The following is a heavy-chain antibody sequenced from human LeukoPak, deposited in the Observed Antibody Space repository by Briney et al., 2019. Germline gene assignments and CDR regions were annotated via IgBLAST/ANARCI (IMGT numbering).Heavy chain of an antibody. J-gene: IGHJ6*03. CDR2: IIPIFGTA. V-gene: IGHV1-69*06. D-gene: IGHD2-15*01. Sequence: ASVKVSCKASGGTFSSYAISWVRQAPGQGLEWMGGIIPIFGTANYAQKFQGRVTITADKSTSTAYMELSSLRSEATAVYYCASQGYCSGGSCSAYYYYYMDVWGKGTTVTVSS. CDR1: GGTFSSYA. CDR3: ASQGYCSGGSCSAYYYYYMDV.